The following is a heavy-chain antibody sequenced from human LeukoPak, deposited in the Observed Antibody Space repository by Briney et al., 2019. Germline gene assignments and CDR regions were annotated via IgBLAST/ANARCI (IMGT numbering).Heavy chain of an antibody. Sequence: GGSLRLSCAASGFGFSSYAMHWVRQAPGKGLEWVAVISYDGSDKYYADSVKGRFTISRDNPKNTLYVQMDSLRAEDTAVYYCASSITIFGVVPYRQAFDIWGQGTMVTVSS. CDR3: ASSITIFGVVPYRQAFDI. CDR1: GFGFSSYA. V-gene: IGHV3-30-3*01. D-gene: IGHD3-3*01. J-gene: IGHJ3*02. CDR2: ISYDGSDK.